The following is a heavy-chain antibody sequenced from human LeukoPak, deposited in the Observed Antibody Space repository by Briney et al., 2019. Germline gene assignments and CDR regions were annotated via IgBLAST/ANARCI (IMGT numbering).Heavy chain of an antibody. CDR2: IRYDGSNK. CDR1: GFTFSSYG. V-gene: IGHV3-33*01. D-gene: IGHD2-21*02. J-gene: IGHJ6*02. Sequence: GRSLRLSCAASGFTFSSYGMHWVRQAPGKGLEWVAVIRYDGSNKYYADSVKGRFTISRDNSKNTLYLQMNSLRAEDTAVYYCARDLAYCGGDCYPRPYYYGMDLWGQGTTVTVSS. CDR3: ARDLAYCGGDCYPRPYYYGMDL.